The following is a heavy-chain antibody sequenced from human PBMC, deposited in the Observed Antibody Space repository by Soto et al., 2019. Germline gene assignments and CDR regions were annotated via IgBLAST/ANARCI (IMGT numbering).Heavy chain of an antibody. V-gene: IGHV3-30-3*01. Sequence: VAVISYDGSNKYYADSVKGRFTISRDNSKNTLYLQMNSLRAEDTAVYYCARGTAARSFDYWGQGTLVTVSS. J-gene: IGHJ4*02. CDR2: ISYDGSNK. CDR3: ARGTAARSFDY. D-gene: IGHD6-6*01.